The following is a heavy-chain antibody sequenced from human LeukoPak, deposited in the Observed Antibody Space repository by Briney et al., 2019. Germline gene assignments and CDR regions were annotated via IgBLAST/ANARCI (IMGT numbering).Heavy chain of an antibody. V-gene: IGHV3-74*01. Sequence: GGSLRLSCAASGFSFSSYWMHWVRQAPRKGLVWVSRISTDGYTTDYADFVQGRFTASRDNTKNTWSLEMNSLRAEDTAVYYCVVGGSPGYWGQGTLVTVSS. J-gene: IGHJ4*02. CDR1: GFSFSSYW. CDR3: VVGGSPGY. D-gene: IGHD2-15*01. CDR2: ISTDGYTT.